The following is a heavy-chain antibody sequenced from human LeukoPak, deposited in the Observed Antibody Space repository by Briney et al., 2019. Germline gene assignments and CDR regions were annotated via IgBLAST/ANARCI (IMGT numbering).Heavy chain of an antibody. Sequence: PSETLSLTCTVSGGSISSYYWSWIRQPPEKGLEWIGYIYYSGSTYYNPSLKSRVTISVDTSKNQFSLKLSSVTAADTAMYYCARLEMATTTFDYWGQGTLVTVSS. D-gene: IGHD5-24*01. J-gene: IGHJ4*02. CDR2: IYYSGST. CDR3: ARLEMATTTFDY. CDR1: GGSISSYY. V-gene: IGHV4-59*04.